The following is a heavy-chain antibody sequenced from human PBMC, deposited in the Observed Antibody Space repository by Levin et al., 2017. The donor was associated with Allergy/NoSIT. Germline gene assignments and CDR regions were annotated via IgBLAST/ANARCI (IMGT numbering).Heavy chain of an antibody. V-gene: IGHV3-49*03. CDR1: GFTFGDYA. J-gene: IGHJ4*02. CDR2: IRSKAYGGTT. D-gene: IGHD6-19*01. Sequence: GGSLRLSCTASGFTFGDYAMSWFRQAPGKGLEWVGFIRSKAYGGTTEYAASVKGRFTISRDDSKSIAYLQMNSLKTEDTAVYYCTSTVAVAGTTLAYWGQGTLVTVSS. CDR3: TSTVAVAGTTLAY.